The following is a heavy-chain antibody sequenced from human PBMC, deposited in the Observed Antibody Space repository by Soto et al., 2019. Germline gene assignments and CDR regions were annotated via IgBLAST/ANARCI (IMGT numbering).Heavy chain of an antibody. V-gene: IGHV1-69*12. J-gene: IGHJ5*02. CDR2: IVPLFGTA. CDR3: ARDGDPGYSFWSGPLGGGRFDP. D-gene: IGHD3-3*01. Sequence: QVQLVQSGAEVKEPGSSVNVSCKTSGATFGNTAVTWVRQAPGQGLAWIGGIVPLFGTANYAQKFRGRVTITADESTSTAYMELSSLRTDDTAVYYCARDGDPGYSFWSGPLGGGRFDPWGQGTLVTVSS. CDR1: GATFGNTA.